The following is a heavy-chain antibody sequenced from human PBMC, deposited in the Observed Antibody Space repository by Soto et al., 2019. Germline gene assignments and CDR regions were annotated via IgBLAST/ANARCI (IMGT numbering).Heavy chain of an antibody. CDR1: GYTFTSYD. V-gene: IGHV1-8*01. J-gene: IGHJ4*02. CDR2: MNPNSGNT. D-gene: IGHD2-15*01. CDR3: ARGPLPGYCSGGSCPLLN. Sequence: ASVKVSCKASGYTFTSYDINCVRQATGQGLEWMGWMNPNSGNTGYAQKFQGRVTMTRNTSISTAYMELSSLRSEDTTVYYCARGPLPGYCSGGSCPLLNWGQGTLVTVSS.